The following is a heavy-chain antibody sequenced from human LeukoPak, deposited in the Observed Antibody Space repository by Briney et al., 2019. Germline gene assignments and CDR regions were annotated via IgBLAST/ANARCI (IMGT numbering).Heavy chain of an antibody. CDR1: GFTFSDYY. Sequence: PGGSLRLSCAASGFTFSDYYMSWIRQAPGKGLEWVSYISSSGSTIFYADSVKGRFTISRDNAKNSLYLQMNSLRAEDTAVYFCARDRFSGSYPLDYWGQGTLVTVSS. D-gene: IGHD1-26*01. CDR3: ARDRFSGSYPLDY. CDR2: ISSSGSTI. V-gene: IGHV3-11*01. J-gene: IGHJ4*02.